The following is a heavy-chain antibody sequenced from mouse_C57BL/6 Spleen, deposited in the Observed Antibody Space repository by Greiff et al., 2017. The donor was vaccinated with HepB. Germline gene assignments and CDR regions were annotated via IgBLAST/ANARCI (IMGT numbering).Heavy chain of an antibody. CDR3: TVTRSFDY. D-gene: IGHD2-1*01. V-gene: IGHV14-4*01. Sequence: EVQLQQSGAELVRPGASVKLSCTASGFNIKDDYMHWVKQRPEQGLEWIGWIDPENGDTEYASKFQGKATITADTSSNTAYLQLSSLTSEDTAVYYCTVTRSFDYWGQGTTLTVSS. J-gene: IGHJ2*01. CDR2: IDPENGDT. CDR1: GFNIKDDY.